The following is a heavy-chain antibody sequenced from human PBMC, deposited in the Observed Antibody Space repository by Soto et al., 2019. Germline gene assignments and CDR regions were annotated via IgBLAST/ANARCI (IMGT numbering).Heavy chain of an antibody. D-gene: IGHD3-3*01. CDR2: IFFRGTT. CDR3: AGDRITIYGSGRLYYFDL. CDR1: GGSITNSSFY. V-gene: IGHV4-39*02. J-gene: IGHJ4*02. Sequence: SETLSLTCSVSGGSITNSSFYWGWIRQPPGKGLEWLGSIFFRGTTYNNPSLKSRVTMSVDTSKNQFSLKLNSVTAADTAVYYCAGDRITIYGSGRLYYFDLWGQGTLVTVSS.